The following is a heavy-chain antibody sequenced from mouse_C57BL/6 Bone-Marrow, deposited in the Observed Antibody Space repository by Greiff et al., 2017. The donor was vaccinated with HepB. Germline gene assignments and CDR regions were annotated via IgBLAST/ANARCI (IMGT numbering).Heavy chain of an antibody. V-gene: IGHV1-19*01. J-gene: IGHJ1*03. CDR1: GYTFTDYY. CDR2: INPYNGGT. D-gene: IGHD1-1*01. Sequence: VQLKESGPVLVKPGASVKMSCKASGYTFTDYYMNWVKQSHGKSLEWIGVINPYNGGTSYNQKFKGKATLTVDKSSSTAYMELNSLTSEDSAVYYCARGGTVVEYFDVWGTGTTVTVSS. CDR3: ARGGTVVEYFDV.